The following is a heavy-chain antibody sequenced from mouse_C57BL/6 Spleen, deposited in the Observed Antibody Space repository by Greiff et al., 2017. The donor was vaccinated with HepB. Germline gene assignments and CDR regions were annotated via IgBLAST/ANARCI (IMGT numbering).Heavy chain of an antibody. Sequence: QVQLQQSGAELVKPGASVKLSCKASGYTFTSYWMHWVKQRPGQGLEWIGMIHPNSGSTNYNEKFKSKATLTVDKSSSTAYMQLSSLTSEDSAVYYCARYVVYYSYYALDYWGQGTSVTVSS. J-gene: IGHJ4*01. CDR2: IHPNSGST. V-gene: IGHV1-64*01. CDR1: GYTFTSYW. D-gene: IGHD2-3*01. CDR3: ARYVVYYSYYALDY.